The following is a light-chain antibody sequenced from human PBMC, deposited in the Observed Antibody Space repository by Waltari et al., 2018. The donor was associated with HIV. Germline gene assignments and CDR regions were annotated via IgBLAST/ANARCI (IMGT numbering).Light chain of an antibody. CDR1: SSDIGSNY. CDR3: AAWGDSLTSYV. V-gene: IGLV1-47*01. J-gene: IGLJ1*01. Sequence: QSVLTQPPSASSTPGHRVTISCSGSSSDIGSNYVSWYQQLPGKAPKLLIYRNNQRPSGVPDRFSGSKSGTSASLAISGLRSEDEADYYCAAWGDSLTSYVFGTGTKVTVL. CDR2: RNN.